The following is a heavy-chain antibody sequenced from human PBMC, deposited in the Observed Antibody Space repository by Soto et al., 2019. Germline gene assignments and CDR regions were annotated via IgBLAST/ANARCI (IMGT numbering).Heavy chain of an antibody. CDR3: ARDNSGANFGY. D-gene: IGHD2-15*01. V-gene: IGHV1-2*02. CDR1: GYRFIVFF. Sequence: ASVKVSCKASGYRFIVFFLHWVRQAPGQGLEWMGWINPKNGDTNYAQKFQDRVTMTRDTSISVAYMDLSGLNSGDTAVYYCARDNSGANFGYWGQGALVTVSS. CDR2: INPKNGDT. J-gene: IGHJ4*02.